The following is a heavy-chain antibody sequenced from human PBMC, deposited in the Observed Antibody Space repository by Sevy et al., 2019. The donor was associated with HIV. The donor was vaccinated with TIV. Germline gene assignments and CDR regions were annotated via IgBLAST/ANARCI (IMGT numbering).Heavy chain of an antibody. CDR1: GFTFDDYA. CDR2: ISWNSGSI. CDR3: AKDRVVTTAAYYYYYMDV. J-gene: IGHJ6*03. Sequence: GGSLRLSCAASGFTFDDYAMHWVRQAPGKGLEWVSGISWNSGSIGYADFVKGRFTISRDNAKNSLYLQMNTLRAEDTALYYCAKDRVVTTAAYYYYYMDVWGKGTTVTVSS. D-gene: IGHD4-4*01. V-gene: IGHV3-9*01.